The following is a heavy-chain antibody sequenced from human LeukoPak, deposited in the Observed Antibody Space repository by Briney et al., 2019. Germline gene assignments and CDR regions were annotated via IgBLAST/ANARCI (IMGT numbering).Heavy chain of an antibody. D-gene: IGHD3-22*01. CDR2: IRYDGSNK. CDR1: GFTFSSYG. J-gene: IGHJ4*02. CDR3: ARVGYDSSGYRVYPFDY. V-gene: IGHV3-30*02. Sequence: GGSLRLSCAASGFTFSSYGMHWVRQAPGKGLEWVAFIRYDGSNKYYADSVKGRFTISRDNSKNTLYLQMNSLRAEDTAVYYCARVGYDSSGYRVYPFDYWGQGTLVTVSS.